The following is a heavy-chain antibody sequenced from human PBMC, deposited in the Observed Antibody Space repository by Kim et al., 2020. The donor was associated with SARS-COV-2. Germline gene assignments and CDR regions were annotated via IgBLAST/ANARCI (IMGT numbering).Heavy chain of an antibody. CDR3: ARDGDSSPHFDY. J-gene: IGHJ4*02. V-gene: IGHV4-39*07. CDR1: GGSISSSSYY. D-gene: IGHD4-17*01. Sequence: SETLSLTCTVSGGSISSSSYYWGWIRQPPGKGLEWIGSIYYSGSTYYNPSLKSRVTISVDTSKNQFSLKLSSVTAADTAVYYCARDGDSSPHFDYWGQGTLVTVSS. CDR2: IYYSGST.